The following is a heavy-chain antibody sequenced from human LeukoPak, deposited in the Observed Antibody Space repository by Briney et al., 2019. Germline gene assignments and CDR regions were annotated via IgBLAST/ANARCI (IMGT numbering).Heavy chain of an antibody. D-gene: IGHD2-2*01. J-gene: IGHJ3*02. CDR3: ASLVVPAAHDAFDI. CDR1: GSTFDDYG. CDR2: INWNGGST. Sequence: PGGSLGLSCAASGSTFDDYGMTWVRQAPGKGLEWVSGINWNGGSTGYADSVKGRFTISRDNAKNSLYLQMNSLRAEDTALYYCASLVVPAAHDAFDIWGQGTMVTVSS. V-gene: IGHV3-20*04.